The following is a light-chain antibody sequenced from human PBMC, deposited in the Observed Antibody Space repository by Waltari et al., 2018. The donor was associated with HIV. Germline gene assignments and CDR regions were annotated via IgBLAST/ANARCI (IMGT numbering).Light chain of an antibody. V-gene: IGKV3-20*01. CDR2: RIS. CDR3: QQYGLSPIT. CDR1: ESVTTSH. J-gene: IGKJ5*01. Sequence: EIVLTQSPATLSLSPGDRATLSCRASESVTTSHLAWYQQKPGQAPRLLIYRISKRFTGIPDRFSGSGSGADFSLTISRLEPEDFAVYYCQQYGLSPITFGQGTRLEIK.